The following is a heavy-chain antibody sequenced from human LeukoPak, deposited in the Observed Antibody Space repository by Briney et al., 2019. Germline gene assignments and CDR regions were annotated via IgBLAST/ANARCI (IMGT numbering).Heavy chain of an antibody. J-gene: IGHJ4*02. CDR3: TTSSYCEKNVCQTYFDF. CDR2: VYSGGST. Sequence: GGSLRLSCAASGFTVSSNSMSRVRQAPGKGLEWVSVVYSGGSTYYADSVKGRFTISRDDSENTLYLQMSSLKTEDTAVYYCTTSSYCEKNVCQTYFDFWGQGTLVTVSS. CDR1: GFTVSSNS. V-gene: IGHV3-66*01. D-gene: IGHD2-21*01.